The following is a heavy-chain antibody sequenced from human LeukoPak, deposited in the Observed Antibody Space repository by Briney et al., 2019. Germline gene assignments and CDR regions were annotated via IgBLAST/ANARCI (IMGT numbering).Heavy chain of an antibody. CDR3: ARTYCSSTSCHYYFDY. CDR2: ISGSGGST. V-gene: IGHV3-23*01. CDR1: GFTFSSYA. J-gene: IGHJ4*02. Sequence: GGSLRLSCAASGFTFSSYAMSWVRQAPGKGLEWVSAISGSGGSTYYADSVKGRFTISRDNSKNTLYLQMNSLRAEDTAVYYCARTYCSSTSCHYYFDYWGQGTLVTVSS. D-gene: IGHD2-2*01.